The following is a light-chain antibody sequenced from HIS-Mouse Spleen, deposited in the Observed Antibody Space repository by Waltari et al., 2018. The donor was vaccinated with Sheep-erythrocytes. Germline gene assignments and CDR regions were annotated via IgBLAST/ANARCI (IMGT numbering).Light chain of an antibody. Sequence: SFDLPHPPSLSVSQGQPARITCPEDALPKHYPFWYQQKPGQAPVLVIYKDSERPPGIPERFSGSSSGTTVTLTISGVQAEDEADYYCQSADSSGTYVFGTGTKVTVL. V-gene: IGLV3-25*03. CDR1: ALPKHY. J-gene: IGLJ1*01. CDR2: KDS. CDR3: QSADSSGTYV.